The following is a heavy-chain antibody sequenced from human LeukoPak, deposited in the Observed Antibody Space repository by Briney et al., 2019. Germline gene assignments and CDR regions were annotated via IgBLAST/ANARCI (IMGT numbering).Heavy chain of an antibody. V-gene: IGHV1-18*04. J-gene: IGHJ4*02. CDR3: ARDYGDYPSY. D-gene: IGHD4-17*01. Sequence: ASVKVSCKASGYTFTGYYMHWVRQAPGQGLEWMGWISGYNGNTKYAQKFQGRVTMTTDTSTSTAYMELRSLRSDDTAVYYCARDYGDYPSYWGEGTLVTVSS. CDR2: ISGYNGNT. CDR1: GYTFTGYY.